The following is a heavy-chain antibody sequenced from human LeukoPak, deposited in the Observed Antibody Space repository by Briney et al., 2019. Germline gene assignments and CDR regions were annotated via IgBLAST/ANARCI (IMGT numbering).Heavy chain of an antibody. Sequence: PGGSLRLSCAASGFTFSSYSMTWVRQAPGKGLEWVSSISGSSSCIYYADSVKGRFTISRDNAKNSLYLQMNSLRAEDTAVYYCARDPTGIGSSGWYSTFDYWGQGTLVTVSS. CDR1: GFTFSSYS. D-gene: IGHD6-19*01. CDR2: ISGSSSCI. J-gene: IGHJ4*02. V-gene: IGHV3-21*01. CDR3: ARDPTGIGSSGWYSTFDY.